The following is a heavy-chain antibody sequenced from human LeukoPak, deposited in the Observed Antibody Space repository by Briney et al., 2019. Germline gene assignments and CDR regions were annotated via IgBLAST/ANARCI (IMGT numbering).Heavy chain of an antibody. D-gene: IGHD3-9*01. Sequence: ASVNVSYKPSGYTFTSYDINWVRQAPGQGLEWMGWMNPNSGNTGYAQKFQRRVTMTSNTSISTAYMELGSLRSEDTAVYYCARTLEGRVAYYDILTGFEWYFDLWGRGTLVTVSS. CDR2: MNPNSGNT. CDR1: GYTFTSYD. CDR3: ARTLEGRVAYYDILTGFEWYFDL. J-gene: IGHJ2*01. V-gene: IGHV1-8*01.